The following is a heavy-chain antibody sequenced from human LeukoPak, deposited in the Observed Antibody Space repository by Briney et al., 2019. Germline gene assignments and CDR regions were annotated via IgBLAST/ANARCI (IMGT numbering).Heavy chain of an antibody. CDR1: GFTLSDHY. J-gene: IGHJ4*02. V-gene: IGHV3-11*01. CDR3: ARRAGAYSHPYDY. Sequence: GGSLRLSCAASGFTLSDHYMSWIRQAPGKGLEWVSYISSSGTTIYYTDSVKGRFTISRDNAKNSLYLQMNSLRVDDTAVYYCARRAGAYSHPYDYWGQGTLVTVSS. D-gene: IGHD4/OR15-4a*01. CDR2: ISSSGTTI.